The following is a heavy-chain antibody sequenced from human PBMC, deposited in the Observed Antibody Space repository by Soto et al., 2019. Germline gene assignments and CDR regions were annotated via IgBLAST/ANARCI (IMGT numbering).Heavy chain of an antibody. CDR3: ANSVRLRLGELSPFDY. D-gene: IGHD3-16*02. V-gene: IGHV3-23*01. Sequence: GGSLRLSCAASGFTFSSYAMSWVRQAPGKGLEWVSAISGSGGSTYYADSVKGRFTISRDNSKNTLYLQMNSLRAGDTAVYYCANSVRLRLGELSPFDYWGPGPVETVST. J-gene: IGHJ4*02. CDR2: ISGSGGST. CDR1: GFTFSSYA.